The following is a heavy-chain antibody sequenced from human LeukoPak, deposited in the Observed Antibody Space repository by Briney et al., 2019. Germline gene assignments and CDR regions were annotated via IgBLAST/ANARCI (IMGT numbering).Heavy chain of an antibody. J-gene: IGHJ4*02. Sequence: GGSLRLSCAASGFTFSSYWMSWVRQAPGKGLEWVSNMNQDGSEKYYVDSVKGRFTISRDNAKNSLYLQMNNLRAEDTAVYYCARGGELLCPADYWGQGTLVTVSS. CDR3: ARGGELLCPADY. CDR2: MNQDGSEK. D-gene: IGHD1-26*01. V-gene: IGHV3-7*01. CDR1: GFTFSSYW.